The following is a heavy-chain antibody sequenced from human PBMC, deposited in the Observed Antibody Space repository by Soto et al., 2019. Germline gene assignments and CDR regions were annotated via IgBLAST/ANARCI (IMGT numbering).Heavy chain of an antibody. CDR2: TYYRSKWYN. CDR1: GDSVSSNSAA. Sequence: PSQTLSLTCAISGDSVSSNSAARNWIRQSPSRGLEWLGRTYYRSKWYNDYAVSVKSRITINPDTSKNQFSLQLNSVTPEDTAVYYCARERLVATIIHYYYGMDVWGQGTTVTVSS. V-gene: IGHV6-1*01. D-gene: IGHD5-12*01. J-gene: IGHJ6*02. CDR3: ARERLVATIIHYYYGMDV.